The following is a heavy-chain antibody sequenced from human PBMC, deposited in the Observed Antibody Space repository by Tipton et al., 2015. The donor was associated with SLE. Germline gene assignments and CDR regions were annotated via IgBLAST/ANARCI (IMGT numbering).Heavy chain of an antibody. CDR2: IYHSGYT. CDR1: GGSISSYY. D-gene: IGHD2-21*02. V-gene: IGHV4-59*04. J-gene: IGHJ4*02. Sequence: PGLVKPSETLSLTCSVSGGSISSYYWSWIRQPPGKGLEWIGIIYHSGYTYYNPSLKSRVTMSVDTSENQFSLKLSSVTAPDTAVYFCARVTAMGIDYWGQGTLVTVSS. CDR3: ARVTAMGIDY.